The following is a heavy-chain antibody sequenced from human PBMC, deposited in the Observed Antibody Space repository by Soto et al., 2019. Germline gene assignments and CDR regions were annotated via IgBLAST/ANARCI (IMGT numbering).Heavy chain of an antibody. CDR3: ARSYGFGNAPPLDH. CDR1: GFSLSTRGVR. CDR2: IHWDDDK. D-gene: IGHD3-10*01. V-gene: IGHV2-70*04. Sequence: GSGPTLVNPTQTLTLTCTFSGFSLSTRGVRVSWIRQPPGKALEWLARIHWDDDKFYLTSLKTTLTISKDTSKIQVVLTMTNMAPVDTATCYCARSYGFGNAPPLDHWGQGTLVTVSS. J-gene: IGHJ4*02.